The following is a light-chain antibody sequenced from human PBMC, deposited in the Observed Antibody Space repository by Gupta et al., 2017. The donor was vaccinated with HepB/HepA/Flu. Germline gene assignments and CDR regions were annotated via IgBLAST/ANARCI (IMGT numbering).Light chain of an antibody. V-gene: IGLV2-14*01. CDR1: SSDVGGYTY. Sequence: DLTQPASVSGSTVQSITMSCTGTSSDVGGYTYVSWDQQHPGKAPKALIYDVSKRPSGVSNRFSGSKSGNTASLTISGCYTEDEAHNSCGSNSGSHTQVSGGGSEL. CDR3: GSNSGSHTQV. CDR2: DVS. J-gene: IGLJ3*02.